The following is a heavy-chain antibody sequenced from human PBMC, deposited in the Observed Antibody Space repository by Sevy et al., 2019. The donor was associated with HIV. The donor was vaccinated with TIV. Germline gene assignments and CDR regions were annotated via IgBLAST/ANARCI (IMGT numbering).Heavy chain of an antibody. D-gene: IGHD5-12*01. CDR3: ARVDEQRWRRLYYFDY. CDR2: ISYDGSNK. CDR1: GFTFSNYA. Sequence: GESLKISCAASGFTFSNYAMHWVRQAPGKGLEWVAVISYDGSNKYYADSVKGRFTISRDNSKNTLYLQMNSLRAEDTAVYYCARVDEQRWRRLYYFDYWGQGTMVTVSS. J-gene: IGHJ4*02. V-gene: IGHV3-30*04.